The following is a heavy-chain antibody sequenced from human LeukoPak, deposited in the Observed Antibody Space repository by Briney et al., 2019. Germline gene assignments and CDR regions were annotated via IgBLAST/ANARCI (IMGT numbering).Heavy chain of an antibody. V-gene: IGHV4-59*01. CDR1: GGSIIYYH. D-gene: IGHD5-18*01. CDR3: ARGAAGYSYG. J-gene: IGHJ4*02. Sequence: SETLSLTCTVSGGSIIYYHWSWIRQPPGKGLEWIGYIYYSGSTNYNPSLKSRLTISIDTSKNQFSLRLSSVTAADTAVYYCARGAAGYSYGWGQGTLVTVSS. CDR2: IYYSGST.